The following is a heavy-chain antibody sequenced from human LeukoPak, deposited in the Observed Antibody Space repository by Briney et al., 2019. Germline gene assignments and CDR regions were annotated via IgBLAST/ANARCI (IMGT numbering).Heavy chain of an antibody. CDR1: GFTFSSYS. J-gene: IGHJ5*02. CDR2: ISSSSSYI. V-gene: IGHV3-21*01. CDR3: ARAWFGEKNWFDP. D-gene: IGHD3-10*01. Sequence: GGSLRLSCAASGFTFSSYSMNWVRQAPGKGLEWVSSISSSSSYIYYADSVKGRFTISRDNAKNSLYLQMNSLRAEDTAVYYCARAWFGEKNWFDPWGQGTLVTVSS.